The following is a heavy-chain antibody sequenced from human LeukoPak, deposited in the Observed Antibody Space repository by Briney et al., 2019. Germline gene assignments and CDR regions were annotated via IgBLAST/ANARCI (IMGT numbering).Heavy chain of an antibody. D-gene: IGHD4-23*01. Sequence: GESLKISCKASGYSFTSYWIGWVRQMPGKGLEWMGIIYPGGSATRYSPSFQGHVTISADKSIDTAYLKWSSLKASATAMYSCARKPFSGGNPNWFDPWGQGTLVTVSS. CDR2: IYPGGSAT. J-gene: IGHJ5*02. V-gene: IGHV5-51*01. CDR1: GYSFTSYW. CDR3: ARKPFSGGNPNWFDP.